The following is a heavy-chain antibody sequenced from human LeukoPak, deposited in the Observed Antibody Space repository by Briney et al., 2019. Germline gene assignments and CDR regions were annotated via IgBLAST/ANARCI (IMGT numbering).Heavy chain of an antibody. V-gene: IGHV3-64D*06. Sequence: GGSLRLSCSASGFTFSNYAMLWVRQAPGKGLEYVSVITSNGESTDYADSVKGRFTISRDNSKITLYLQMSSLRTEDAAVYYCVKGGATVLDYFDYWGQGTLVTVSS. CDR3: VKGGATVLDYFDY. D-gene: IGHD1-26*01. CDR2: ITSNGEST. J-gene: IGHJ4*02. CDR1: GFTFSNYA.